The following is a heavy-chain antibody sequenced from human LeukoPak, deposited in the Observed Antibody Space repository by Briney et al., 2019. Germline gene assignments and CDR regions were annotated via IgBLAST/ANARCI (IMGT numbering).Heavy chain of an antibody. CDR1: GYSATSYG. V-gene: IGHV5-51*01. Sequence: GESLNISCTGSGYSATSYGIGWVRQVPGKGMEWMGIIYPGDSDTRYSPSFQGQVTISADKSISTPYLQWSSLKASDTAMYYCAIHPGGPPYGMVVWGQETSVIVSS. CDR2: IYPGDSDT. J-gene: IGHJ6*02. CDR3: AIHPGGPPYGMVV.